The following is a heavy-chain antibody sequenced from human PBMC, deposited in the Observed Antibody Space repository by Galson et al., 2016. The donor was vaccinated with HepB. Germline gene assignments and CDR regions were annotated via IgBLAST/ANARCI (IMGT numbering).Heavy chain of an antibody. Sequence: SLRLSCAASGLIFSSYAMRWVRQAPGKGLEWVSAISGAGGSTYYADSVKGRFTISRDNSKNTLFLQMNSLRVEDTALYYCAKDCSGDRCFSNYFDCWGQGALVAVSS. CDR3: AKDCSGDRCFSNYFDC. V-gene: IGHV3-23*01. D-gene: IGHD2-15*01. CDR1: GLIFSSYA. CDR2: ISGAGGST. J-gene: IGHJ4*02.